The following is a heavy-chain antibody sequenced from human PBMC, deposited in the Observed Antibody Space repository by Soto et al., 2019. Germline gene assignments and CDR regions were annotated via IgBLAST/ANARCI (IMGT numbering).Heavy chain of an antibody. D-gene: IGHD2-15*01. CDR2: IYYSGST. V-gene: IGHV4-31*03. J-gene: IGHJ6*03. Sequence: QVQLQESGPGLVKPSQTLSLTCTVSGGSISSGGYYWSWIRQHPGKGLEWIGYIYYSGSTYYNPSLKSRVTISVDTSKNQFSLKLSSVTAADTAVYYCARDRGEGYCSGGSCSRPYCYMDVWGKGTTVTVSS. CDR1: GGSISSGGYY. CDR3: ARDRGEGYCSGGSCSRPYCYMDV.